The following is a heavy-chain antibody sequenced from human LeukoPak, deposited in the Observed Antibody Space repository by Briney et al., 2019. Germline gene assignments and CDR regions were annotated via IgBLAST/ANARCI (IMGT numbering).Heavy chain of an antibody. V-gene: IGHV4-59*08. D-gene: IGHD1-26*01. CDR3: ARGSTERAFDY. CDR1: GGSISSYY. J-gene: IGHJ4*02. CDR2: IYYSGST. Sequence: MSSETLSLTCTVSGGSISSYYWSWIRQPPGKGLEWIGYIYYSGSTNYNPSLKSRVTISVDTSKNQFSLKLSSVTAADTAVYYCARGSTERAFDYWGQGTLVTVSS.